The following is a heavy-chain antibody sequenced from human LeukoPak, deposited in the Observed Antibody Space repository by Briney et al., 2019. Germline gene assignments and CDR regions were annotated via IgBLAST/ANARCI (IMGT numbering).Heavy chain of an antibody. Sequence: SETLSLTCTVSGGSISSYYWSWIRQPPGKGLEWIGYINYSGSTNYNPSLKSRATISVDTSKNQFSLKLSSVIAADTAVYYCARISGDNSLDYWGQGTLVTVSS. D-gene: IGHD2-21*01. CDR3: ARISGDNSLDY. J-gene: IGHJ4*02. CDR1: GGSISSYY. CDR2: INYSGST. V-gene: IGHV4-59*08.